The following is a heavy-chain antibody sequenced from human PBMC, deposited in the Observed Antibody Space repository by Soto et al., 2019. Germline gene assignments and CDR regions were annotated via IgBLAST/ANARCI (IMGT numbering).Heavy chain of an antibody. J-gene: IGHJ4*02. D-gene: IGHD3-22*01. CDR3: ARQIYDSSGYYYAY. Sequence: QMQLQESGPGLVKPSETLSLTCTVSGGSISSSSYYWGWIRQPPGQGLEWLGTIYSLGNTYYNPSLKSPVTTSVDKSKSQLFLKLSSETAQYTAVYYCARQIYDSSGYYYAYWGQGALVTVSS. CDR1: GGSISSSSYY. V-gene: IGHV4-39*01. CDR2: IYSLGNT.